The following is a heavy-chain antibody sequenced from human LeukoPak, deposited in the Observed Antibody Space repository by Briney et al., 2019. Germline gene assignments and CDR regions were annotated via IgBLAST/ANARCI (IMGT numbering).Heavy chain of an antibody. D-gene: IGHD2-8*01. CDR3: ARPQSNFYGMDV. CDR2: IIPILGIA. J-gene: IGHJ6*02. CDR1: GGTFSSYA. Sequence: ASVKVSCKASGGTFSSYAISWVRQAPGQGLEWMGRIIPILGIANYAQKFQGRVTITADKPTSTAYMELSSLRSEDTAVYYCARPQSNFYGMDVWGQGTTVTVSS. V-gene: IGHV1-69*04.